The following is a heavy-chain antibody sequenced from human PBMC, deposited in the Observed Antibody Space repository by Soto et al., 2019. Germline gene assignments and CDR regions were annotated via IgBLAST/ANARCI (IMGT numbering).Heavy chain of an antibody. CDR2: ISAYNGNT. J-gene: IGHJ6*02. D-gene: IGHD6-13*01. V-gene: IGHV1-18*01. Sequence: ASVKVSCKASGYTFTSYGISWVRRAPGQGLEWMGWISAYNGNTNYAQKLQGRVTMTTDTSTSTAYMELRSLRSDDTAVYYCAIGIPGIAAAGTGVYGMDVWGQGTTVTVSS. CDR1: GYTFTSYG. CDR3: AIGIPGIAAAGTGVYGMDV.